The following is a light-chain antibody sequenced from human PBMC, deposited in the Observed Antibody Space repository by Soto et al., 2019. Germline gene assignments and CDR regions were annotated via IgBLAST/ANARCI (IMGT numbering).Light chain of an antibody. V-gene: IGKV1-5*03. CDR2: KTS. CDR1: QNINIW. Sequence: DIQMTQSPSTLSASVGDRVTITCRASQNINIWLAWYQQKPGKAPTLLIYKTSSLASGVPLRFSATGSGTEFTRTISSLQPDDFATYYCQQYNNWYTFGQGTKLEIK. CDR3: QQYNNWYT. J-gene: IGKJ2*01.